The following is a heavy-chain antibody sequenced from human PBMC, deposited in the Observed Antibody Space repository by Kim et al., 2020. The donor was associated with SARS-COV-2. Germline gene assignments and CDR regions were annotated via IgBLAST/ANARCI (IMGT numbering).Heavy chain of an antibody. CDR2: IRGDGSAT. Sequence: GGSLRLSCAASGLAFSSYWMFWVRQPPGKGLLWVSHIRGDGSATVYADSGKGRFTVSRDNAKNTLYLQLSTLRAEDKTVYYCATGNNWSFDYWGPGTLVTVTS. J-gene: IGHJ4*02. CDR1: GLAFSSYW. CDR3: ATGNNWSFDY. D-gene: IGHD1-1*01. V-gene: IGHV3-74*01.